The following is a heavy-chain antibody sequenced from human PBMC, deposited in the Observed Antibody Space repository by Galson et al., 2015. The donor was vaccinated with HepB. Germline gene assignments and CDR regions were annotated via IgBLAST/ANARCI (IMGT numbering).Heavy chain of an antibody. J-gene: IGHJ4*02. Sequence: SVKVSCKASVYTFTTYDFNWVRQATGQGPEWMGWMNPISGNTGYAQKFQGRVTMTRDTSISTIYMELSSLRSEDTAVYYCTRGPRNYGFDYWGQGTLVTVS. CDR3: TRGPRNYGFDY. V-gene: IGHV1-8*01. CDR1: VYTFTTYD. D-gene: IGHD1-7*01. CDR2: MNPISGNT.